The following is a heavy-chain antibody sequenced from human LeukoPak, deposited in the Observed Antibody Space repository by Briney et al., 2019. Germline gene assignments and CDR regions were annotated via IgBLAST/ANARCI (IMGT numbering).Heavy chain of an antibody. V-gene: IGHV3-11*01. J-gene: IGHJ4*02. D-gene: IGHD5-18*01. CDR2: ISTYGNTI. CDR3: ARDRGYSYGGIDY. Sequence: GGSLRLSCAASGFTFSDYYMNWVRQAPGKGLEWVSYISTYGNTIDYADSVKGRFTISRDNAKNSLYLQMNSLRAEDTAVYYCARDRGYSYGGIDYWGQGTLVTVSS. CDR1: GFTFSDYY.